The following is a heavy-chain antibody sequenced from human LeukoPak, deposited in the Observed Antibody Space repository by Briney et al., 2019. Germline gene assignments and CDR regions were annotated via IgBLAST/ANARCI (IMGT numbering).Heavy chain of an antibody. V-gene: IGHV4-59*12. CDR1: GGPISTYY. Sequence: SETLSLTCTVSGGPISTYYWSWIRKPPGKGPEWIGYVYWSGTTNYNPSLKSRVTISVDTSKNQFSLKLSSVTAADTAVYYCARGARLSSWYGLNWFDPWGQGTLVTVSS. D-gene: IGHD6-13*01. CDR3: ARGARLSSWYGLNWFDP. CDR2: VYWSGTT. J-gene: IGHJ5*02.